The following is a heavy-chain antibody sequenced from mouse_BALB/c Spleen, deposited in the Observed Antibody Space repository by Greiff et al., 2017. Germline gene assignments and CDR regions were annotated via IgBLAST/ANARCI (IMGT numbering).Heavy chain of an antibody. CDR3: ARGGYDYDEDAMDY. CDR2: ISDGGSYT. Sequence: EVQGVESGGGLVKPGGSLKLSCAASGFTFSDYYMYWVRQTPEKRLEWVATISDGGSYTYYPDSVKGRFTISRDNAKNNLYLQMSSLKPEDTAMYYCARGGYDYDEDAMDYWGQGTSVTVSS. D-gene: IGHD2-4*01. J-gene: IGHJ4*01. CDR1: GFTFSDYY. V-gene: IGHV5-4*02.